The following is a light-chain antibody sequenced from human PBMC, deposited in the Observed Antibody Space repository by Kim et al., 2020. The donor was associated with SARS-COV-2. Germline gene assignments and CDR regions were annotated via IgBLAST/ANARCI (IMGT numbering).Light chain of an antibody. CDR1: QGISSY. V-gene: IGKV1-9*01. CDR2: AAS. CDR3: QQIYSYPLT. Sequence: IQLTQSPSSLSASVGDRVTITCRASQGISSYLAWYQQKPGKAPNLLIYAASTLQSGVPSRFSGSGSGTDFTLTISSLQPEDFATYYCQQIYSYPLTFGGGTKVDIK. J-gene: IGKJ4*01.